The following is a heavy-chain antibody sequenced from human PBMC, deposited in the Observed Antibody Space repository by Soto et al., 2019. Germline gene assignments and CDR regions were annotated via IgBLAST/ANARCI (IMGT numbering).Heavy chain of an antibody. Sequence: EVRLEESGGGLVQPGGSLRLSCAASGFTFDSYWMYWVRQAPGKGLVWVSRVNSDGSITTYADSVKGRFTISRDNAKNTPSLQMNSLRVEDTAVYYCATSTGAVVISPYFFDYWGQGALVTVSS. V-gene: IGHV3-74*01. CDR1: GFTFDSYW. CDR3: ATSTGAVVISPYFFDY. D-gene: IGHD2-21*01. CDR2: VNSDGSIT. J-gene: IGHJ4*02.